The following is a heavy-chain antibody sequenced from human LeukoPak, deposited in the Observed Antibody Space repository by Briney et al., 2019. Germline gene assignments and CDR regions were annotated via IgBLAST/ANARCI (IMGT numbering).Heavy chain of an antibody. V-gene: IGHV4-34*01. J-gene: IGHJ3*02. Sequence: SETLSLTCAVYGGSFSGYYWNWIRQPPGKGLEWIGEINHSRSTSYNPSLKSRVTISIDTSKNQFSLKLSSVTAADTAVYYCARDFAFDIWGQGTMDTVSS. CDR2: INHSRST. CDR3: ARDFAFDI. CDR1: GGSFSGYY.